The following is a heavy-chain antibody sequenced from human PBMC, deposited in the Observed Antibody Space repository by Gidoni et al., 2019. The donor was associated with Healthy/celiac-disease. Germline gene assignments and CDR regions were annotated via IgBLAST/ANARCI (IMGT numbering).Heavy chain of an antibody. D-gene: IGHD3-10*01. CDR1: GFTLSSYA. CDR3: AKDGTVLLWFGESSYFDY. J-gene: IGHJ4*02. V-gene: IGHV3-23*01. CDR2: ISGSGGRT. Sequence: EVQLLESGGGLVQPGGSLSLPCPASGFTLSSYAMSWVRQAPGKGLEWVSAISGSGGRTYYADSVKGRFTISRDNSKNTLYLQMNSLRAEDTAVYYCAKDGTVLLWFGESSYFDYWGQGTLVTVSS.